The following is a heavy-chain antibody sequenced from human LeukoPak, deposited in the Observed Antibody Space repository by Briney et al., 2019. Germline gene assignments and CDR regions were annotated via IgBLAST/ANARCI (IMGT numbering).Heavy chain of an antibody. CDR3: ASPRRDGYKYWYFDL. CDR1: GGSFSGYY. Sequence: PSETLSLTCAVYGGSFSGYYWSWIRQPPGKGLEWIGEINHSGSTNYNPSLKSRVTISVDTSKNQFSLKLSSVTAADTAVYYCASPRRDGYKYWYFDLWGRGTLVTVSS. D-gene: IGHD5-12*01. CDR2: INHSGST. J-gene: IGHJ2*01. V-gene: IGHV4-34*01.